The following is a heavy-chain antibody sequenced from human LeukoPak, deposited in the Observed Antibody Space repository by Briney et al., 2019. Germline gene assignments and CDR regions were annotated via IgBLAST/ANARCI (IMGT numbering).Heavy chain of an antibody. V-gene: IGHV4-34*01. CDR1: RGSDSGYY. CDR3: ARVPRSSSSWFDP. J-gene: IGHJ5*02. D-gene: IGHD6-6*01. Sequence: SETLSLTCPGNRGSDSGYYWRWIRQPPGKGLEWIGEINHSGSTNYNPSLKSRVTISVDTSKNQFSLELSSVTAADTAVYYCARVPRSSSSWFDPWGQGTLVTVSS. CDR2: INHSGST.